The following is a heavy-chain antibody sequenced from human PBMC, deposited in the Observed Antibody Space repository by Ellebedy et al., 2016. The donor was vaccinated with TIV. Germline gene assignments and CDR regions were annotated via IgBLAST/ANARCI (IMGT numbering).Heavy chain of an antibody. CDR3: ARVDKYGTSFGCYEDY. CDR2: ISAYNTNG. J-gene: IGHJ4*02. V-gene: IGHV1-18*01. Sequence: AASVKVSCKASGYNFNNYGVAWVRQAPGQGLEWLGWISAYNTNGNYAQNLEGRVTMTTDTSTSTAYMELRSLRSDDTAVYYCARVDKYGTSFGCYEDYWGQGTLVTVSS. CDR1: GYNFNNYG. D-gene: IGHD2-2*01.